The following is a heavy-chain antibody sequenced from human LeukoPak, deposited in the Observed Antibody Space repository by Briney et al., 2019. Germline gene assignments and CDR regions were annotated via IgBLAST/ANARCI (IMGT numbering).Heavy chain of an antibody. D-gene: IGHD6-6*01. CDR3: ARDYEYSSSSGDY. Sequence: ASVTVSRTASGYTFTIYGISRGWHGPGQGHERVGWISTYNGNTNYAHKIPGRVPMTTDTATNTDNMELRRLRSDDTAVYYWARDYEYSSSSGDYWGQGTLVTVSS. J-gene: IGHJ4*02. CDR1: GYTFTIYG. V-gene: IGHV1-18*01. CDR2: ISTYNGNT.